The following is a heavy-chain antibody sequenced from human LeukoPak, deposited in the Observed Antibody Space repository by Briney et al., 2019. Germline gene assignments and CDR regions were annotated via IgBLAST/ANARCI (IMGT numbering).Heavy chain of an antibody. J-gene: IGHJ4*02. CDR2: ISYDGSNK. V-gene: IGHV3-30-3*01. D-gene: IGHD4-17*01. Sequence: GRSLRLSCAASGFTFSSYAMHWVRQAPGKGLEWVAVISYDGSNKYYADSVKGRFTISRDNSKNTLYQQMNSLRAEDTAVYYCARVQDDYGDYPEDWGQGTLVTVSS. CDR3: ARVQDDYGDYPED. CDR1: GFTFSSYA.